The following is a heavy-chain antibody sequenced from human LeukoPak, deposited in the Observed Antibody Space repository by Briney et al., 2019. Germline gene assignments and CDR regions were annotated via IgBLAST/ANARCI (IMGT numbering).Heavy chain of an antibody. CDR1: GSTFKSHT. D-gene: IGHD2-2*01. Sequence: GGSLRLSCAASGSTFKSHTMNWVRQAPGKGLEWISYISYTGSVIYYADSVKGRFTISRDNAKNSLYLQMNSLRAEDTAVYYCARNLPAADYWGQGTLVTVSS. CDR2: ISYTGSVI. CDR3: ARNLPAADY. V-gene: IGHV3-48*04. J-gene: IGHJ4*02.